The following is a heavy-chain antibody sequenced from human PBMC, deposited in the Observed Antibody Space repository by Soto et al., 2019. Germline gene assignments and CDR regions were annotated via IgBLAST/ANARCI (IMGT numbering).Heavy chain of an antibody. CDR1: GGSIRNKDW. D-gene: IGHD2-15*01. V-gene: IGHV4-4*02. CDR2: MYSVERT. CDR3: ARRGCGSIFGSFHN. J-gene: IGHJ4*02. Sequence: QVQLQESGPGLVKPSGTLSLTCAVSGGSIRNKDWCWSWVRQSPGKGLEWIGEMYSVERTIYNPCLKSRVTLSADDSATRIPLRLNSVTAAEPAVYYCARRGCGSIFGSFHNWGQGILVTVSS.